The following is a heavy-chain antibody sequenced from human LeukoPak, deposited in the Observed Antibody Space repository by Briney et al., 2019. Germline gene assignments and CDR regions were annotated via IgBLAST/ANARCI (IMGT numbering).Heavy chain of an antibody. Sequence: GGSLRLSCAASGFTFSSYSMNWVRQAPGKGLEWVSSISSSSSYIYYADSVKGRFTISRDNAKNSLYLQMNSLRAEDTAVYYCARAMTTVTAFDYWGQGTLVTVSS. V-gene: IGHV3-21*01. D-gene: IGHD4-17*01. CDR2: ISSSSSYI. CDR1: GFTFSSYS. J-gene: IGHJ4*02. CDR3: ARAMTTVTAFDY.